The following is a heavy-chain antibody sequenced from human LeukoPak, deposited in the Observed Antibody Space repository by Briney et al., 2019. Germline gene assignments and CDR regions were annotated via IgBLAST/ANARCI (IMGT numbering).Heavy chain of an antibody. CDR3: ARDQAMITFGGVPDY. D-gene: IGHD3-16*01. CDR2: ISWNSGSI. J-gene: IGHJ4*02. CDR1: GFTFDDYA. V-gene: IGHV3-9*01. Sequence: PGRSLRLSCAASGFTFDDYAMHWVRQAPGKGLEWVSGISWNSGSIGYADSVKGRFTISRDNSKNTLYLQMNSLRAEDTAVYYCARDQAMITFGGVPDYWGQGTLVTVSS.